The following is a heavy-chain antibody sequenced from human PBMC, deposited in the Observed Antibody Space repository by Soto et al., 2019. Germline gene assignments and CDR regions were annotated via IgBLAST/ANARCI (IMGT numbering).Heavy chain of an antibody. CDR3: ARNYDSSGYPPPYFDY. CDR2: IYYSGST. V-gene: IGHV4-59*08. Sequence: SATLSLTCTVSGGSISSYYWSWIRQPPGKGLEWIGYIYYSGSTNYNPSLKSRVTISVDTSKNQFSLKLSSVTAADTAVYYCARNYDSSGYPPPYFDYWGQGTLVTVS. D-gene: IGHD3-22*01. J-gene: IGHJ4*02. CDR1: GGSISSYY.